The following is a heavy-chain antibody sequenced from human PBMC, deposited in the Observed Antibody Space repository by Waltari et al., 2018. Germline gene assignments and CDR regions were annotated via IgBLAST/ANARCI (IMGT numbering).Heavy chain of an antibody. V-gene: IGHV4-4*02. CDR3: ARDRGRGLYLDS. Sequence: QLQESGPGLVKPSGTLSLICGFSGDSVSGPYWWSWVRHSAGEGLEWIGQVHGSGRANYRPSFAGRVSVSLDASANQFSRRLTSATAADTAMYYCARDRGRGLYLDSWGPGALVTVSP. CDR1: GDSVSGPYW. J-gene: IGHJ4*02. CDR2: VHGSGRA. D-gene: IGHD5-12*01.